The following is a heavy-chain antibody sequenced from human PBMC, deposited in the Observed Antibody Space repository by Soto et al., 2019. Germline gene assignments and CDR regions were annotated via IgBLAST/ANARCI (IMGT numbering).Heavy chain of an antibody. CDR1: GGTFSSYA. V-gene: IGHV1-69*13. CDR3: ASTSDLRYAPYVFLTCYRDFDY. CDR2: IIPIFGTA. D-gene: IGHD3-9*01. Sequence: SVKVSCKASGGTFSSYAISWVRQAPGQGLEWMGGIIPIFGTANYAQKFQGRVTITADESTSTAYMELSSLRSEDTAVYDCASTSDLRYAPYVFLTCYRDFDYWGQGTLVTVSS. J-gene: IGHJ4*02.